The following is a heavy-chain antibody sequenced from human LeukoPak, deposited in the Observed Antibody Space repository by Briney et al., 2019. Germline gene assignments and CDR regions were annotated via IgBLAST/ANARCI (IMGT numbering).Heavy chain of an antibody. CDR3: AKSLPSGSWPWT. V-gene: IGHV3-23*01. J-gene: IGHJ6*02. CDR2: IGDDIVST. Sequence: GGSLRVSCAASGFTFSSHAMSWVRQTPGKGLEWVSAIGDDIVSTYYAESVKGRFTISRDNSKNTLYLQMNSLRAEDTAVYYCAKSLPSGSWPWTWGQGTTVTVSS. D-gene: IGHD6-13*01. CDR1: GFTFSSHA.